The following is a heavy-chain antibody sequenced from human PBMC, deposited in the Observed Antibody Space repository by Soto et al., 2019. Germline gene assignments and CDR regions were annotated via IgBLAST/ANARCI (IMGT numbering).Heavy chain of an antibody. CDR1: GVTFRSDH. CDR3: AGVSRPYYYDSSGYYYFDN. D-gene: IGHD3-22*01. J-gene: IGHJ4*02. Sequence: SLKGSRKPSGVTFRSDHIIWVRQAAGQGLERMGGIIPIVGTANDVQTYQVRVTITADESPSTAYMELSSLRSEDTAVYYCAGVSRPYYYDSSGYYYFDNWGQGTLVTGSS. V-gene: IGHV1-69*13. CDR2: IIPIVGTA.